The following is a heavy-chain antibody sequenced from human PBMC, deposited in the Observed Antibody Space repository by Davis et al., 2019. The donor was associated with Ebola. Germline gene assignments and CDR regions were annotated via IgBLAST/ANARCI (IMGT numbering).Heavy chain of an antibody. D-gene: IGHD1-26*01. J-gene: IGHJ6*02. CDR1: GGSITSSSYY. CDR3: ARESGSYPPYYYYGMDV. V-gene: IGHV4-39*01. Sequence: SETLSLTCTVSGGSITSSSYYWGWIRQPPGKGLEWIGSIYYSGSTYYNPCLKSRVTISVDTSKNQFSLKLSSVTAADTAVYYCARESGSYPPYYYYGMDVWGQGTTVTVSS. CDR2: IYYSGST.